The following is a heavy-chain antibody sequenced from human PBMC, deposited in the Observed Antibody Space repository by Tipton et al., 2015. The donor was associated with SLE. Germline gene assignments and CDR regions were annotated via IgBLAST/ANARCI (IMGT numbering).Heavy chain of an antibody. Sequence: TLSLTCTVSGYSISSGYYWGWIRQPPGKGLEWIGSIYHSGSTYYNPSLKSRVTISVDTSKNQFSLKLSSVTAADTAVYYCARYNWNYGREPDAFDIWGQGTMVTVSS. CDR3: ARYNWNYGREPDAFDI. V-gene: IGHV4-38-2*02. D-gene: IGHD1-7*01. CDR1: GYSISSGYY. J-gene: IGHJ3*02. CDR2: IYHSGST.